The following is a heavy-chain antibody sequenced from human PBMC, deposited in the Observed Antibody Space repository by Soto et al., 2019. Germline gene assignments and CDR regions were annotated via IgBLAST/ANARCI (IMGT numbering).Heavy chain of an antibody. CDR2: IHRDGSST. Sequence: EVQLVESGGGLVQPGGSLRLSCEASGLTFSSYWMHWVRQAPGKGLVWVSRIHRDGSSTSYADSVKGRFTISRDNAKNTLYLQMNSLRAEDTAVYSCARDGAYCGGDCYSLWDFELWGRGTLVTVSS. D-gene: IGHD2-21*02. J-gene: IGHJ2*01. V-gene: IGHV3-74*01. CDR1: GLTFSSYW. CDR3: ARDGAYCGGDCYSLWDFEL.